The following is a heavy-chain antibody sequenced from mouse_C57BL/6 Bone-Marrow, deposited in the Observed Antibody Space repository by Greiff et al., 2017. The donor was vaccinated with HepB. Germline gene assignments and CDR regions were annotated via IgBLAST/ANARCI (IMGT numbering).Heavy chain of an antibody. J-gene: IGHJ4*01. Sequence: EVMLVESGGGLVQSGRSLRLSCATSGFTFSDFYMEWVRQAPGKGLEWIAASRNKANDYTTEYSASVKGRFIVSRDTSQSILYLQMNALRAEDTAMYDCARDAYPYAMDYWGQGTSVTVSS. CDR1: GFTFSDFY. CDR3: ARDAYPYAMDY. V-gene: IGHV7-1*01. D-gene: IGHD5-5*01. CDR2: SRNKANDYTT.